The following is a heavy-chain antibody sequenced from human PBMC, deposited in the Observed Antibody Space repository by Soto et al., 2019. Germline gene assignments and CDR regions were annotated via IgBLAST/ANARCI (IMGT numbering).Heavy chain of an antibody. CDR3: ARDDSRGWHYQGLSDY. D-gene: IGHD6-19*01. V-gene: IGHV3-74*01. CDR2: IHDDGSIT. Sequence: EVQLVESGGGLVQPGGSLRLSCAASGFTFSSYWMHWVRQAPGKGLVWVARIHDDGSITNYADSVKGRFTVSRDNAKNTLYLHMNSLRAEDTGVYYCARDDSRGWHYQGLSDYWGQGILVTVSS. CDR1: GFTFSSYW. J-gene: IGHJ4*02.